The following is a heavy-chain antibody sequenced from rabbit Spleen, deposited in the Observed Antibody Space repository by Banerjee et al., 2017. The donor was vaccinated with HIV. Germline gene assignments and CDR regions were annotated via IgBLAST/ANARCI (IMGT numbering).Heavy chain of an antibody. Sequence: LEESGGGLVQPEGSLALTCKASGFSFSSGYWICWVRQAPGKGLEWIACIDTGSSGFTYFARWAKGRFTISKTSSTTVTLQVTSLTAADTATYFCARDSGTSFSSYGMDLWGPGTLVTVS. J-gene: IGHJ6*01. CDR2: IDTGSSGFT. D-gene: IGHD8-1*01. V-gene: IGHV1S45*01. CDR1: GFSFSSGYW. CDR3: ARDSGTSFSSYGMDL.